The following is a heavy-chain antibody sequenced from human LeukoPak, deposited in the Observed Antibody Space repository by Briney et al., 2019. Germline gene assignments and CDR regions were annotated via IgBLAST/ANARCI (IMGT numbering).Heavy chain of an antibody. CDR3: ARVRDSSGYYLGYYYYMDV. Sequence: GGSLRLSCAASGFTFSDYYMSWIRQAPGKGLEWVSYISSSGSTIYYADSVKGRFTISRDSAKNSLYLQMNSLRAEDTAVYYCARVRDSSGYYLGYYYYMDVWGKGTTVTISS. CDR1: GFTFSDYY. J-gene: IGHJ6*03. V-gene: IGHV3-11*04. D-gene: IGHD3-22*01. CDR2: ISSSGSTI.